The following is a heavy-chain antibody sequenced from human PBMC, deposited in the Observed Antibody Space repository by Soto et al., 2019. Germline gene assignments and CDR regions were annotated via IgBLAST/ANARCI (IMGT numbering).Heavy chain of an antibody. V-gene: IGHV4-34*01. J-gene: IGHJ6*03. CDR1: GGSISDYF. D-gene: IGHD2-21*01. Sequence: SETLSLTCVVSGGSISDYFWSWIRQHTGMALEWIGEINHLGSINYNPSLKSRVTMSVDTSKNQFSLTLNSVTAADTATYYCARGGISHWAYFYYMDVWDRGTTVTVSS. CDR3: ARGGISHWAYFYYMDV. CDR2: INHLGSI.